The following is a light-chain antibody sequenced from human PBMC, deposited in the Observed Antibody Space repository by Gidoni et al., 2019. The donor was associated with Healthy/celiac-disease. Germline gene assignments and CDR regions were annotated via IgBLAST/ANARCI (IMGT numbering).Light chain of an antibody. CDR3: QQRSNWPPT. Sequence: EIVFTQSPATLSLSPGESATLSCRASPRVSSDLAWYQQKPGQAPRPLIYDASNRATGIPAMFSGSGSGTDFTLTISSLEPEDFAVYYCQQRSNWPPTFGGGTKVEIK. CDR2: DAS. J-gene: IGKJ4*01. CDR1: PRVSSD. V-gene: IGKV3-11*01.